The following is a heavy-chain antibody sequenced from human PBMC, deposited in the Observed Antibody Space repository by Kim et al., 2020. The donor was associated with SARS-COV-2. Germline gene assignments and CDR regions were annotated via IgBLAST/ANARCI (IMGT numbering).Heavy chain of an antibody. CDR3: ARVALGAAAGVDY. CDR1: GYSISSGYY. CDR2: IYHSGST. J-gene: IGHJ4*02. Sequence: SETLSLTCTVSGYSISSGYYWGWIRQPPGKGLEWIGSIYHSGSTYYNPSLKSRVTISVDTSKNQFSLKLSSVTAADTAVYYCARVALGAAAGVDYWGQGT. V-gene: IGHV4-38-2*02. D-gene: IGHD6-13*01.